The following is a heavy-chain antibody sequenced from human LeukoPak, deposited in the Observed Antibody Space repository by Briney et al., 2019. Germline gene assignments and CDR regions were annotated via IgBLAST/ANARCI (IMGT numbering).Heavy chain of an antibody. V-gene: IGHV3-9*03. Sequence: GGSLRLSCAASGFPFGDFAMQWGRPAPGKGLEGGSGISRNSGSIGYADSVKGRFTISRDNAKDSLYLQMNSLRAEDMALYYCAKDSGSSSPYFDYWGQGTLVTVSS. CDR1: GFPFGDFA. D-gene: IGHD6-6*01. CDR3: AKDSGSSSPYFDY. CDR2: ISRNSGSI. J-gene: IGHJ4*02.